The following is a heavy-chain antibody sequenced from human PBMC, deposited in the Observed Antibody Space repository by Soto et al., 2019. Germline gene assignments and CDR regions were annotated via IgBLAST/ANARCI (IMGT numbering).Heavy chain of an antibody. V-gene: IGHV1-69*02. CDR3: ARVGKYCSSTSCYSYSYMAV. J-gene: IGHJ6*03. Sequence: SVKVSCKAPGGTFSSYTISWVRQAPGQGLEWMGRIIPILGIANYAQKFQGRVTITADKSTSTAYMELSSLRSEDTAVYYCARVGKYCSSTSCYSYSYMAVWGKGTTVTVSS. CDR1: GGTFSSYT. CDR2: IIPILGIA. D-gene: IGHD2-2*01.